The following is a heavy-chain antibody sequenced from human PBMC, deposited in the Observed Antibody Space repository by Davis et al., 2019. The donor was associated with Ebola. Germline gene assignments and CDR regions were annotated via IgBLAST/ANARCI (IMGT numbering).Heavy chain of an antibody. D-gene: IGHD3-22*01. V-gene: IGHV4-61*02. J-gene: IGHJ4*02. CDR2: IYTSGST. Sequence: LRLSCTVSGGSISSGGYYWSWIRQPAGKGLEWIGRIYTSGSTNYNPSLKSRVTMSVDTSKNQFSLKLSSVTAADTAVYYCARDLEYYYDSSGYYGVWYFDYWGQGTLVTVSS. CDR1: GGSISSGGYY. CDR3: ARDLEYYYDSSGYYGVWYFDY.